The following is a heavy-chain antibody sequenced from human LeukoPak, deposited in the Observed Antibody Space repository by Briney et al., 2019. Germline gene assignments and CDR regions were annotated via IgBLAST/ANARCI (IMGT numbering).Heavy chain of an antibody. Sequence: SETLSLTCTVSGGSISSSSYYWGWIRQPPGKGLEWIGSIYYSGSTYYNPSLKSRVTISVDTSKNQFSLKLSSVTAADTAVYYCARYFWSGYYSADWGQGTLVTVSS. CDR1: GGSISSSSYY. J-gene: IGHJ4*02. D-gene: IGHD3-3*01. V-gene: IGHV4-39*01. CDR2: IYYSGST. CDR3: ARYFWSGYYSAD.